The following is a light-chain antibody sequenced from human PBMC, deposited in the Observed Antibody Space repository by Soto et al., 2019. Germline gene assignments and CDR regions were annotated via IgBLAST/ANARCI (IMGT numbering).Light chain of an antibody. CDR1: SSDVGSYNY. J-gene: IGLJ1*01. V-gene: IGLV2-14*01. CDR3: SSYRSSSTYV. CDR2: EVT. Sequence: QSALTQPASVSGSPGQSITISCTGTSSDVGSYNYVSWHQQHPGQAPKLMIYEVTNRASGVRDRFSASKSGNTASLTISGLQAGDEADYYCSSYRSSSTYVFGTGTKVTVL.